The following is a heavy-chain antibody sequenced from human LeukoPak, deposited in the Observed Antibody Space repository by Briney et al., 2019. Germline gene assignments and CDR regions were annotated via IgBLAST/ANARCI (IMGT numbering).Heavy chain of an antibody. CDR1: GVSISSYY. CDR2: IYYSGST. CDR3: ARQRGAFWSGYYSFFDY. V-gene: IGHV4-59*01. D-gene: IGHD3-3*01. J-gene: IGHJ4*02. Sequence: PSETLSLTCTVSGVSISSYYWSWIRRPPGKGLEWIGYIYYSGSTNYNPSLKSRVTISIDTSRNQFSLKLSSVTAADTAVYYCARQRGAFWSGYYSFFDYWGQGTLVTVSS.